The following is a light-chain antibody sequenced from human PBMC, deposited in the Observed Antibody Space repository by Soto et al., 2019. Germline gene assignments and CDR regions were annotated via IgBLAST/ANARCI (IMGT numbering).Light chain of an antibody. CDR3: SSYAGSTNLV. CDR1: SSDVGGYNY. CDR2: DVI. Sequence: QSALTQLPSASGSPGQSVTISCTGTSSDVGGYNYVSWYQQHPGKAPRLMIYDVIKRPSGVPDRFSGSKSGNTASLTVSGLQAEDEADYYCSSYAGSTNLVFGPGTKVTVL. V-gene: IGLV2-8*01. J-gene: IGLJ1*01.